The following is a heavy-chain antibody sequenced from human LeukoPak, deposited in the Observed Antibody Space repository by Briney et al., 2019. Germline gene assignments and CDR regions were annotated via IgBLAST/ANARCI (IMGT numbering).Heavy chain of an antibody. CDR1: GFTFSSYS. Sequence: GGSLRLSCAASGFTFSSYSMNWVRQAPGEGLEWVSSISSSSSYIYYADSVKGRFTISRDNAKNSLYLQMNSLRAEDTAVYYCARAGGTAAQDYWGQGTLVTVSS. V-gene: IGHV3-21*01. D-gene: IGHD6-13*01. CDR2: ISSSSSYI. CDR3: ARAGGTAAQDY. J-gene: IGHJ4*02.